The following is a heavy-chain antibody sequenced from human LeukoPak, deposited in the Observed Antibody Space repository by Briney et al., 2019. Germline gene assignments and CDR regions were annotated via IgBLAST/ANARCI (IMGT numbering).Heavy chain of an antibody. CDR2: INPNSGGT. CDR1: GYTFTSYA. V-gene: IGHV1-2*04. D-gene: IGHD3-9*01. J-gene: IGHJ4*02. CDR3: ARDGGILTGYRFDY. Sequence: ASVKVSCKASGYTFTSYAMHWVRQAPGQRLEWMGWINPNSGGTNYAQKFQGWVTMTRDTSISTAYMELSRLRSDDTAVYYCARDGGILTGYRFDYWGQGTLVTVSS.